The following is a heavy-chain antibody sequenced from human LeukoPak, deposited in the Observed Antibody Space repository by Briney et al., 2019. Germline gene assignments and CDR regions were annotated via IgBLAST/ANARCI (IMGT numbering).Heavy chain of an antibody. CDR1: GGSFSGYY. CDR2: INHSENT. V-gene: IGHV4-34*01. CDR3: ARGLAYCGGDCYSPWGLDV. D-gene: IGHD2-21*02. Sequence: PSETLSLTCAVYGGSFSGYYWSWIRQPPGKGLEWIGEINHSENTNYNPSLKSRVAISVDTSKNQFSLKLSSVTAADTSVYYCARGLAYCGGDCYSPWGLDVWGKGTTVTVSS. J-gene: IGHJ6*04.